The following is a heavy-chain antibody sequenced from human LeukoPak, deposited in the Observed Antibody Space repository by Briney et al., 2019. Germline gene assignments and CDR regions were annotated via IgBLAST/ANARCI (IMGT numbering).Heavy chain of an antibody. CDR2: IYSSGST. Sequence: PSETLSLNCAVSGVPISSYYWSWIRQPAGKGLEWIGRIYSSGSTNYNPSLKSRVTMSVDTFKNQFSLKLRSVTAADTAAYYCARVGVAVSFDDWGQGTLVTVSS. V-gene: IGHV4-4*07. CDR3: ARVGVAVSFDD. J-gene: IGHJ4*02. CDR1: GVPISSYY. D-gene: IGHD6-19*01.